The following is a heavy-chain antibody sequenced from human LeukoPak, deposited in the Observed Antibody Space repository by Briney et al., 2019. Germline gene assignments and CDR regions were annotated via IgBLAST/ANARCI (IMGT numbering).Heavy chain of an antibody. CDR2: IIPILGIA. J-gene: IGHJ3*02. CDR1: GGTFSSYA. Sequence: ASVKVSCKASGGTFSSYAISWVRQAPGQGLEWMGRIIPILGIANYAQKFQGRVTITADKSTSTAYMELSSLRSEDTAVYYCARDRGDYGDYPWAFDIWGQGTMVTVSS. D-gene: IGHD4-17*01. V-gene: IGHV1-69*04. CDR3: ARDRGDYGDYPWAFDI.